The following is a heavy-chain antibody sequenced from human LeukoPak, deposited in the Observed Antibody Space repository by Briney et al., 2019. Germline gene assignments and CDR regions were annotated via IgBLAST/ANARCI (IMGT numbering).Heavy chain of an antibody. CDR2: IYHSGST. J-gene: IGHJ5*02. D-gene: IGHD1-7*01. Sequence: PSETLSLTCTVSGYSINSGYYWGWIRQPPGKGLEWIGSIYHSGSTYYNPSPKSRVTISVDTSKNQFSLKLSSVTAADTAVYYCARVVTGTTSNWFDPWGQGTLVTVSS. V-gene: IGHV4-38-2*02. CDR1: GYSINSGYY. CDR3: ARVVTGTTSNWFDP.